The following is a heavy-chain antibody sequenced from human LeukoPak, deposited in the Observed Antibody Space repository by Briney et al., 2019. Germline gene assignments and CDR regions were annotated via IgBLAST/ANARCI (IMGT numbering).Heavy chain of an antibody. D-gene: IGHD6-19*01. CDR1: GGSISSNNW. CDR3: ARIAVPRVRRYFDY. Sequence: SETLSLTCAVSGGSISSNNWWSWVRQPPGKGLEWIGEIYHSGLTNYNPSLQSRVTISVDKSKNQFSLKVSSVTAADTAVYYCARIAVPRVRRYFDYWGQGTLATVSS. V-gene: IGHV4-4*02. J-gene: IGHJ4*02. CDR2: IYHSGLT.